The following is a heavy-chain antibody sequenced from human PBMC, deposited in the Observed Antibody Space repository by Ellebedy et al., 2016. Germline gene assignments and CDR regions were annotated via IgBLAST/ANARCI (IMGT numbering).Heavy chain of an antibody. Sequence: GGSLRLSXATSGFTLSSYGMSWVRQTPGKGLEWVSGFSGSGGRTDYAESVKGRFTISRDNSKNTMYLQMNSLRAEDTAVYYCAKGYCSSTSCQKLDPWGQGTLVTVSS. J-gene: IGHJ5*02. CDR3: AKGYCSSTSCQKLDP. D-gene: IGHD2-2*01. CDR1: GFTLSSYG. V-gene: IGHV3-23*01. CDR2: FSGSGGRT.